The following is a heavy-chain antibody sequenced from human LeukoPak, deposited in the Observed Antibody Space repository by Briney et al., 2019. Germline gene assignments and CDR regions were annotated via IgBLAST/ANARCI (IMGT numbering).Heavy chain of an antibody. J-gene: IGHJ4*02. CDR3: ARSWIQLGDAATNFDY. D-gene: IGHD5-18*01. V-gene: IGHV4-34*01. Sequence: SETLSLTCAVYGGSFSGYYWSWIRQPPGKGLEWIGEINHSGSTNYNPSLKSRVTISVDTSKNQFSLKLSSVTAADTAVYYCARSWIQLGDAATNFDYWGQGTLVTVSS. CDR2: INHSGST. CDR1: GGSFSGYY.